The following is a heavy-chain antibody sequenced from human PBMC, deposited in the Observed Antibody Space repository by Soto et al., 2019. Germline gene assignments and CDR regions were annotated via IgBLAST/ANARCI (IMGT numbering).Heavy chain of an antibody. Sequence: GGSLRLSCAASGFGIGTHYMTWVLQAPGKGLEWVSVIYGGGSTYHADSVKGRFTISRDSSKNTRLLQMNSLRVEGTATHLWARCSVRCYPRPVLDLWGRGPLVNVSS. CDR2: IYGGGST. J-gene: IGHJ4*02. CDR3: ARCSVRCYPRPVLDL. V-gene: IGHV3-53*01. CDR1: GFGIGTHY. D-gene: IGHD3-16*02.